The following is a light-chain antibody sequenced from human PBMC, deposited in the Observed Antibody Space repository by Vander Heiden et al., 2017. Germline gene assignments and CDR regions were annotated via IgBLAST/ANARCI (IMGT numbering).Light chain of an antibody. CDR1: QGISSY. CDR3: QQYSSYPQT. CDR2: AAS. V-gene: IGKV1-8*01. Sequence: AIRMTQSPSSFSASTGDRVTITCRASQGISSYLAWYQQKPGKAPKLLIYAASTLQSGVPSRFSGSGSGTDFTLTISCLQSEDFATYYCQQYSSYPQTFRQGTKVEIK. J-gene: IGKJ1*01.